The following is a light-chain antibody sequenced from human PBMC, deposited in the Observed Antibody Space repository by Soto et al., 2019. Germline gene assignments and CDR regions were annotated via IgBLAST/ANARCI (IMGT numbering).Light chain of an antibody. CDR2: GST. CDR1: SSDIGAGSE. V-gene: IGLV1-40*01. J-gene: IGLJ2*01. Sequence: QSVLTQPPSLSGAPGQRVTISCTGSSSDIGAGSEVHWYQQLPGTAPKLLIFGSTNRPSGVPDRFSGSKSATSASLAITGLQAEDEADYYCCSYAGSYTLFGGGTKLTVL. CDR3: CSYAGSYTL.